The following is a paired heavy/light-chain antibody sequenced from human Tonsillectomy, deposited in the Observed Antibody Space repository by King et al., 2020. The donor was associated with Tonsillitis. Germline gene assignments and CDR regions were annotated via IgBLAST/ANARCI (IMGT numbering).Light chain of an antibody. V-gene: IGKV3-15*01. CDR1: QSVGSN. Sequence: EIVMTQSPATLSVSPGERATLSCTASQSVGSNLAWFQQKPGQPPRLLIYGASTRATGIPGRFSGSGSGTEFTLTISSLQSEDSAVYYCQEYKNWPPWTFGQGTKVEIK. J-gene: IGKJ1*01. CDR3: QEYKNWPPWT. CDR2: GAS.
Heavy chain of an antibody. CDR2: IIPFLETP. CDR1: GGTFSNYA. CDR3: AREWELLRGIFGD. D-gene: IGHD3-10*01. J-gene: IGHJ4*02. Sequence: QVQLVQSAAEVKKPGSSVKVSCKASGGTFSNYAISWVRQAPGQGLEWMGGIIPFLETPNYAQKFQGRLTISADESTSTAYMELTSLRSEDTAVYYCAREWELLRGIFGDWGQGTLITVSS. V-gene: IGHV1-69*01.